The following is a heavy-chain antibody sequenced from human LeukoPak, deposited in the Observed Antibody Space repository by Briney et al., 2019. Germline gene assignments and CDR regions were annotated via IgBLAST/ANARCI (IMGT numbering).Heavy chain of an antibody. V-gene: IGHV3-53*01. CDR3: ARMLISSGYYVDY. Sequence: GGSLRLSCAASGFPVSGYYMSWVRQAPGKWLDWVSVIYSGGTTYDADSVKGRFTISRDESKNMLYLQINSLRAEDTAIYYCARMLISSGYYVDYWGQGTLVTVSS. J-gene: IGHJ4*02. CDR1: GFPVSGYY. D-gene: IGHD3-22*01. CDR2: IYSGGTT.